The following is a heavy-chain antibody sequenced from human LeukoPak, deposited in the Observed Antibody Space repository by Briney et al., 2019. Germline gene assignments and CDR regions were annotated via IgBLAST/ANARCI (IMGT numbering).Heavy chain of an antibody. J-gene: IGHJ4*02. D-gene: IGHD3-22*01. CDR3: ARRVDSSGYDPFDY. CDR1: GYSISSGYY. CDR2: IYHSGST. V-gene: IGHV4-38-2*02. Sequence: PSETLSLTCTVSGYSISSGYYWGWIRQPPGKGLEWIGSIYHSGSTYYNPSLKSRVTISVDTSKNKFSLKLSSVTAADTAVYYCARRVDSSGYDPFDYWGQGTLVTVSS.